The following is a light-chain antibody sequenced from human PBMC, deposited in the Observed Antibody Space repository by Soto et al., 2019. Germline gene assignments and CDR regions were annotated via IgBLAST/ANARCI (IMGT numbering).Light chain of an antibody. CDR1: QSVGSN. J-gene: IGKJ1*01. CDR3: QQYNNWPPWT. V-gene: IGKV3-15*01. Sequence: EIVMTQSPATLSVSPGERATLSCRASQSVGSNLAWYQQKPGQAPRLLIYGASTRATGIPARFSGSGSGTEFTLTISSLQSEDFAIYYWQQYNNWPPWTFGQGTKVEIK. CDR2: GAS.